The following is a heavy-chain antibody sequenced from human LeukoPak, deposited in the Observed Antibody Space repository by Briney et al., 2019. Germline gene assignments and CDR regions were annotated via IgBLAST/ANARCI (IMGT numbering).Heavy chain of an antibody. CDR1: GGSISSYY. CDR2: IYYSGST. CDR3: ARVSTRGGIDP. D-gene: IGHD2-2*01. J-gene: IGHJ5*02. V-gene: IGHV4-59*12. Sequence: SETLSLTCTVSGGSISSYYWSWIRQPPGKGLEWIGYIYYSGSTNYNPSLKSRVTISVDTSKNQFSLKLSSVTAADTAVYYCARVSTRGGIDPWGQGTLVTVSS.